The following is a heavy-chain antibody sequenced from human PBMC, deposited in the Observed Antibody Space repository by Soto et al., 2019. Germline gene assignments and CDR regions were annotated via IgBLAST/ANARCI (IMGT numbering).Heavy chain of an antibody. CDR2: ISYDGSNK. D-gene: IGHD3-3*01. CDR1: GFTFSSYG. CDR3: AKGLITIFGVGDYMDV. V-gene: IGHV3-30*18. Sequence: QVQLVESGGGVVQPGRSLRLSCAASGFTFSSYGMHWVRQAPGKGLEWVAVISYDGSNKYYADSVKGRFTISRDNSKNTLYLQMNSLRAEGTAMYYCAKGLITIFGVGDYMDVWGKGTTVTVSS. J-gene: IGHJ6*03.